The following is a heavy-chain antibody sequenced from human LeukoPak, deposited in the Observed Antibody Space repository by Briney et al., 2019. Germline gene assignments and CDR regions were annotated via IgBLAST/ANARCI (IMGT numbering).Heavy chain of an antibody. J-gene: IGHJ6*02. Sequence: ASVKVSCKASGYTFTSYGISWVRQAPGQGLEWMGGIIPIFGTANYAQKFQGRVTITADESTSTAYMELSSLRSEDTAVYYCARTGLVVVAATRYYYYYGMDVWGQGTTVTVSS. D-gene: IGHD2-15*01. CDR1: GYTFTSYG. CDR2: IIPIFGTA. V-gene: IGHV1-69*13. CDR3: ARTGLVVVAATRYYYYYGMDV.